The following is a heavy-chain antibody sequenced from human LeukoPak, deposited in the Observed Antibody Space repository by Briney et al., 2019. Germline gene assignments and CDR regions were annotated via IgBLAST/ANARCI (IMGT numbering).Heavy chain of an antibody. D-gene: IGHD3-16*01. CDR1: GGSISSSSYY. Sequence: PSETLSLTCTVSGGSISSSSYYWGWIRQPPGKGLEWIGSIYYSGSTNYNPSLKSRVTISVDTSKNQFSLKLSSVTAADTAVYYCARHSRLPTNWFDPWGQGTLVTVSS. CDR2: IYYSGST. V-gene: IGHV4-39*01. CDR3: ARHSRLPTNWFDP. J-gene: IGHJ5*02.